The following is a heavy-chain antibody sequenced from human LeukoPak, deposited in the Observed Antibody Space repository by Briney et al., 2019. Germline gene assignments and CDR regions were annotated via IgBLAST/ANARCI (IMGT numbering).Heavy chain of an antibody. CDR1: GGSFSGYY. Sequence: SSETLSLTCAVYGGSFSGYYWSWIRQPPGKGLEWIGEINHSGSTNYNPSLKSRVTISVDTSKNQFSLKLSSVTAADTAVYYCARGTIFGVARRGNRYYYMDVWGKGTTVTVSS. CDR3: ARGTIFGVARRGNRYYYMDV. CDR2: INHSGST. D-gene: IGHD3-3*01. V-gene: IGHV4-34*01. J-gene: IGHJ6*03.